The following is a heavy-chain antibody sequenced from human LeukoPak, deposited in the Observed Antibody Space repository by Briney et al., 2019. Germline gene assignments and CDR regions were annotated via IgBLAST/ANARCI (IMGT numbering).Heavy chain of an antibody. V-gene: IGHV4-34*01. J-gene: IGHJ5*02. CDR3: ARRKRSGCGSTSCLLNWFDP. Sequence: SETLSLTCAVYGGSFSGYYWSWIRQPPGKGLEWIGEINHSGSTNYNPSLKSRVTISVDTSKNQFSLKLSSVTAADTAVYYCARRKRSGCGSTSCLLNWFDPWGQGTLVTVSS. CDR2: INHSGST. D-gene: IGHD2-2*01. CDR1: GGSFSGYY.